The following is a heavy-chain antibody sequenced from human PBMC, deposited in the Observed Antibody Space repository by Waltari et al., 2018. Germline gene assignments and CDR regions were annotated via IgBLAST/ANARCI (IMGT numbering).Heavy chain of an antibody. CDR1: GGSISSYY. V-gene: IGHV4-59*01. CDR2: VYYTGST. Sequence: QVQLQESGPGLVKPSETLSLTCTVSGGSISSYYWSWIRQPPGKELEWIGYVYYTGSTNYNPSLKSRGTISIDTSKNQFSLKLSFVTAADTAVYFCARGDYGDSAYDYWGQGTLVTVSS. CDR3: ARGDYGDSAYDY. J-gene: IGHJ4*02. D-gene: IGHD4-17*01.